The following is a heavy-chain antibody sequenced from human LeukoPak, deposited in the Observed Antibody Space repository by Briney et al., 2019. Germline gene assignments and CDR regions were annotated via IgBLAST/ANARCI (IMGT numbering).Heavy chain of an antibody. V-gene: IGHV1-2*02. D-gene: IGHD1-14*01. CDR3: ARDHLLFRQPPNWFDP. CDR1: GYTFSDYY. J-gene: IGHJ5*02. CDR2: INPDSGGT. Sequence: ASVKVSCKASGYTFSDYYMHWVRQAPGQGLEWMGWINPDSGGTKYAQKFQGRVTMTSGTSISTAYMELSRLRSDDTAVYYCARDHLLFRQPPNWFDPWGQGTLVTVSS.